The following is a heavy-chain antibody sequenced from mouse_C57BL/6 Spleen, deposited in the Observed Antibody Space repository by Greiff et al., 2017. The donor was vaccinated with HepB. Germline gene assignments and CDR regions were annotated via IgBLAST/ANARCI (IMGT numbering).Heavy chain of an antibody. CDR3: GGCSSPYYYAMDY. CDR2: IWRGGST. Sequence: QVQLKESGPGLVQPSQSLSITCTVSGFSLTSYGVHWVRQSPGKGLEWLGVIWRGGSTDYTAAFMSRLSITKDNSKSQVFFKMNSLQADDTAIYYCGGCSSPYYYAMDYWGQGTSVTVSS. D-gene: IGHD1-1*01. CDR1: GFSLTSYG. J-gene: IGHJ4*01. V-gene: IGHV2-5*01.